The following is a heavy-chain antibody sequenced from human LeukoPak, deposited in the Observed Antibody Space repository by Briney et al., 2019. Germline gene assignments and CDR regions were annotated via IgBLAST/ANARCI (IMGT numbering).Heavy chain of an antibody. CDR2: ISLTGLT. Sequence: PQTLSPACGVSGGSPSNTNWWSWVRQPPGQGLEWIGEISLTGLTHYNPSLESRVTVSLDKSKNQLSLNLTSVTAADTAVYYCSRENGAFSPFGYWGQGTLVTVLS. J-gene: IGHJ4*02. CDR3: SRENGAFSPFGY. V-gene: IGHV4-4*03. CDR1: GGSPSNTNW. D-gene: IGHD2-8*01.